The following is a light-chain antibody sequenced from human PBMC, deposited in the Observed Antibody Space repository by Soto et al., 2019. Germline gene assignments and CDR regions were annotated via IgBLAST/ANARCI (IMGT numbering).Light chain of an antibody. Sequence: QSVLTQPASVSGSPGQSITISCTGTSSDVGGFNYVSWYQQHPGKALKLIIFEVSNRPSGVSNRFSGSKSGNTASLTISGLQAEDEADYYCNSYTSSSTHYVFGTGTKVTVL. CDR2: EVS. CDR3: NSYTSSSTHYV. CDR1: SSDVGGFNY. V-gene: IGLV2-14*01. J-gene: IGLJ1*01.